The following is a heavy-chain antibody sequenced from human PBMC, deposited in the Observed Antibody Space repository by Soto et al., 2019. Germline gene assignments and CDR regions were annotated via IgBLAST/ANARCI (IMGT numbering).Heavy chain of an antibody. CDR2: ITDSGDNS. Sequence: LRLSCAATGFAFSNYAMTWVRQAPGKGLECISAITDSGDNSICAGSVRGRFTMSRDNSKNIVYLQMNNLKPDDTAIYYCTRGPRADSSGTGAHWGQGTPVTVSS. J-gene: IGHJ4*02. CDR3: TRGPRADSSGTGAH. CDR1: GFAFSNYA. D-gene: IGHD1-26*01. V-gene: IGHV3-23*01.